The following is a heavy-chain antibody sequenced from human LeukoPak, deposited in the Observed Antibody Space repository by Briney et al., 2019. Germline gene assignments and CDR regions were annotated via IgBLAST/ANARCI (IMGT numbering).Heavy chain of an antibody. CDR2: ISTTGST. CDR1: GASISSGSYY. Sequence: SETLSLTCTVSGASISSGSYYWSWIRQPAGKGLEWIGRISTTGSTNYNPSLKSRVTISVDPSKNQFSLRLSSVTAADTAVYYCARGPYSSSYNWYFDLWGRGTLVTVSS. CDR3: ARGPYSSSYNWYFDL. D-gene: IGHD6-6*01. V-gene: IGHV4-61*02. J-gene: IGHJ2*01.